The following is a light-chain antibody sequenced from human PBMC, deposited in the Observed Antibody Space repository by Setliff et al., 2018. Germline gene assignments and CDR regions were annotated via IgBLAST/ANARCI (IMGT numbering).Light chain of an antibody. CDR2: EVT. Sequence: QSVLTQPPSASGSPGQSVTISCTGTSSDVGGYKYVSWFQQHPGKAPKLMIYEVTKRPSGDPDRFSGSKSGNTASLTVSVLQAEDEADYYCTSYAGSNNEVFGTGTKVTVL. J-gene: IGLJ1*01. CDR3: TSYAGSNNEV. V-gene: IGLV2-8*01. CDR1: SSDVGGYKY.